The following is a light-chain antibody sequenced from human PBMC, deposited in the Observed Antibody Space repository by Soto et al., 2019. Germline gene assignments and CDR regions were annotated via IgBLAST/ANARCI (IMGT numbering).Light chain of an antibody. Sequence: EIVMTQSPATLSVSPGERVTLSCRASQSVRRNLAWSQQKPGQAPRLLISGASTRATSIPAKFSGSGSGTDVTLSISSLQSEDFAVYDCQQYNNRPLTFGQETKLELK. CDR1: QSVRRN. J-gene: IGKJ1*01. CDR2: GAS. V-gene: IGKV3-15*01. CDR3: QQYNNRPLT.